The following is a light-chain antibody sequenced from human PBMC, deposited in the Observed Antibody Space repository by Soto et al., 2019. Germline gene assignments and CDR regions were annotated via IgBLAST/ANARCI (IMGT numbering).Light chain of an antibody. V-gene: IGKV3-20*01. CDR1: QSVYSSY. CDR3: QQYGSSTVT. Sequence: EIVLTQSPGTLSLSPGERATLSCRASQSVYSSYLAWFQQKPGQAPRLLIYDASSRATGIPDRFSGRGSGTDVTLTISRLEPEDLAVYYCQQYGSSTVTFGQGTRLDIK. J-gene: IGKJ5*01. CDR2: DAS.